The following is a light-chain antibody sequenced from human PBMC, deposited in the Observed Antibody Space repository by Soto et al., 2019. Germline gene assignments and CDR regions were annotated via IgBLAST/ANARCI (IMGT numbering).Light chain of an antibody. V-gene: IGKV3-11*01. J-gene: IGKJ5*01. Sequence: EIVLTQSLATLSLSPGERATLSCRASQSVGSYLAWYQQKPGQAPRLLIYDASNRATGIPARFSGAGSGTDFTLTINNLEPEDFAVYYCQVRTNWSIAFGRGTRLEIK. CDR3: QVRTNWSIA. CDR2: DAS. CDR1: QSVGSY.